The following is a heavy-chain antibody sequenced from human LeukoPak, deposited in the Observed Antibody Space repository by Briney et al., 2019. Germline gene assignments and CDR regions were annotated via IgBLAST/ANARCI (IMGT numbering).Heavy chain of an antibody. V-gene: IGHV3-48*01. CDR3: ARTYDFGRGPPGDAFDN. Sequence: GGSLRLSCAASGFTFSGYSMNWVRQAPGKGLEWVSYIDARSGITYYADSVQGRFTISRDNAQESVFLQMNSLRADDTAVYYCARTYDFGRGPPGDAFDNWGQGHWSPSLQ. CDR1: GFTFSGYS. J-gene: IGHJ3*02. D-gene: IGHD3-3*01. CDR2: IDARSGIT.